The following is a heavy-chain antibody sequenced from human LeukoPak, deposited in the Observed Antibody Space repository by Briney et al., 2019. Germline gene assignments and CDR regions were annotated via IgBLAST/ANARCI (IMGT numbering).Heavy chain of an antibody. CDR2: TYYRSKWYN. D-gene: IGHD6-13*01. J-gene: IGHJ4*02. V-gene: IGHV6-1*01. CDR1: GDSVSSNSAA. Sequence: SQTLSLTCAISGDSVSSNSAAWNWIRQSPSRGLEWLGRTYYRSKWYNDYAVSAKSRITINPDTSKNQFSLQLNSVTPEDTAVYYCARDSPYSSSWYVRGYFDYWGQGTLVTVSS. CDR3: ARDSPYSSSWYVRGYFDY.